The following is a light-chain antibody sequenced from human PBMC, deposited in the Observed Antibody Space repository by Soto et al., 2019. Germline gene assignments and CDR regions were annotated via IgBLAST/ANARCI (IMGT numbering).Light chain of an antibody. J-gene: IGKJ4*01. CDR1: QSISSY. CDR2: AES. Sequence: DIQMTQSPSSLSASVGDRVTITCRASQSISSYLNWYQQKPGKAPKLLIYAESSLQSGVPSRFSGSGSGTDFTLTISSLQPEDCATYYCQQSYSTPFTFGGGNKVELK. V-gene: IGKV1-39*01. CDR3: QQSYSTPFT.